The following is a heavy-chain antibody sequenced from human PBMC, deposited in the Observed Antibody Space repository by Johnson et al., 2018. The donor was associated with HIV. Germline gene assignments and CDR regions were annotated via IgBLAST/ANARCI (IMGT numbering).Heavy chain of an antibody. D-gene: IGHD1-26*01. CDR1: GFTVSSNY. V-gene: IGHV3-9*01. CDR3: VSRSGAL. Sequence: VQLVESGGGLVQPGGSLRLSCAASGFTVSSNYMSWVRQAPGKGLEWVSVISWNSGSIGYADSVKGRFTISRDNAKNSLYLQMNSLRAEDTALYYCVSRSGALWGQGTMVTVSP. CDR2: ISWNSGSI. J-gene: IGHJ3*01.